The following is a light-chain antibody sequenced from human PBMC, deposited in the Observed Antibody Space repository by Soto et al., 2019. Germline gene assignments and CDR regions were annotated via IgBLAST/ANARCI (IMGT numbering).Light chain of an antibody. V-gene: IGKV3-20*01. Sequence: EIVLTQSPGTLSLSPGERVTLSCRASQSVSSYLAWYQQKPGQAPRLLIYGVSARATGIPDRFSGSGSGTDFTLTISRLEPEDFAVYFCQQYSVFALTFGGGTRVESK. J-gene: IGKJ4*01. CDR1: QSVSSY. CDR3: QQYSVFALT. CDR2: GVS.